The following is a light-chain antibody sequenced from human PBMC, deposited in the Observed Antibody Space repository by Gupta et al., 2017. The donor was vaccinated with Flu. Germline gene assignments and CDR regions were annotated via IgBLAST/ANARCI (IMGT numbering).Light chain of an antibody. CDR2: ENN. Sequence: SVSAAPGQKVTISCSGSSSNIGNNYVSWYQQLPGTAPKLLIYENNKRPSGIPDRFSGSKSGTSATLGITGLQTGDEADYYCGTWDSSLSADVFGTGTKVTVL. CDR3: GTWDSSLSADV. V-gene: IGLV1-51*02. CDR1: SSNIGNNY. J-gene: IGLJ1*01.